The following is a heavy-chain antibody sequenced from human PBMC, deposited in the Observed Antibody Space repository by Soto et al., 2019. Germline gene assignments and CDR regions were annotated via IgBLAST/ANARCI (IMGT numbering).Heavy chain of an antibody. D-gene: IGHD3-3*01. Sequence: PGESLRLSCAASGFTFSSYAMSWVRQAPGKGLEWVSAISGSGGSTYYADSVKGRFTISRDNSKNTLYLQMNSLRAEDTAVYYCRAVWSGYSQVPDYWGQGTLVTVSS. CDR2: ISGSGGST. CDR1: GFTFSSYA. CDR3: RAVWSGYSQVPDY. V-gene: IGHV3-23*01. J-gene: IGHJ4*02.